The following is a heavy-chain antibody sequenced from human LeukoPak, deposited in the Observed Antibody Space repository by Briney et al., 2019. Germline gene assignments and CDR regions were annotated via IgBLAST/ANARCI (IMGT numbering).Heavy chain of an antibody. V-gene: IGHV3-30*04. J-gene: IGHJ4*02. CDR1: GFTFSSYA. Sequence: GGSLRLSCAASGFTFSSYAMHWVRQAPGKGLEWGAVISYDGSNKYYADSVKGRFTISRDNSKNTLYLQMNSLRAEDTAVYYCARDANYDILTGYYNYLDYWGQGTPVTVSS. CDR2: ISYDGSNK. D-gene: IGHD3-9*01. CDR3: ARDANYDILTGYYNYLDY.